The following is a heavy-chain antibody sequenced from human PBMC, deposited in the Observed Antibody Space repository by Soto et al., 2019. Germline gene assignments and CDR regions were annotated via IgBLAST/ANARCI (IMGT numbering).Heavy chain of an antibody. CDR3: ASGVAGSTLEIYYYYGMDV. Sequence: PSETLSLTCTVSGGSISSYYWSWIRQPPGKGLEWIGYIYYSGSTNYNPSLKSRVTISVDTSKNQFSLKLSSVTAADTAVYYCASGVAGSTLEIYYYYGMDVWGQGTTVTVSS. J-gene: IGHJ6*02. CDR1: GGSISSYY. CDR2: IYYSGST. V-gene: IGHV4-59*01. D-gene: IGHD6-19*01.